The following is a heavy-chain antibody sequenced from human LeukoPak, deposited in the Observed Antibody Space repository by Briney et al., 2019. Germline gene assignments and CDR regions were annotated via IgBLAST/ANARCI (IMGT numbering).Heavy chain of an antibody. D-gene: IGHD1-26*01. V-gene: IGHV3-48*03. J-gene: IGHJ4*02. CDR2: ISSSGSTI. Sequence: PGGSLRLSCAASGFTFGSYEMNWVRQAPGKGLEWVSYISSSGSTIYYADSVKGRFTISRDNAKNSLYLQMNSLRAEDTAVYYCAREQELGPYDYWGQGTLVTVSS. CDR1: GFTFGSYE. CDR3: AREQELGPYDY.